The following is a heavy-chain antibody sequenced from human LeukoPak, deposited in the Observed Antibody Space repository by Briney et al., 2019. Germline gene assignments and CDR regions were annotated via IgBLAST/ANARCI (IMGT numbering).Heavy chain of an antibody. CDR1: GYSFTSYW. D-gene: IGHD3-10*01. CDR3: ARSYGSGSHTTH. Sequence: GESLKISCKGSGYSFTSYWIGWVRQMPGKGLEWMGIIYPGGSDTRYRPSFQGQVTISVDKSITTAYLQCSSLKASDTAMYYCARSYGSGSHTTHWGQGTLVTVSS. J-gene: IGHJ4*02. V-gene: IGHV5-51*01. CDR2: IYPGGSDT.